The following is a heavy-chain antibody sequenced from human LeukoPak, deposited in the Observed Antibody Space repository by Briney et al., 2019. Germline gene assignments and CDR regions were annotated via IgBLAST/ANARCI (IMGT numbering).Heavy chain of an antibody. CDR1: GGSFSSGGYY. CDR3: ARDRDYGDYNWFDP. CDR2: IYYSGST. V-gene: IGHV4-31*03. D-gene: IGHD4-17*01. Sequence: SETLSLTCTVSGGSFSSGGYYWSWIHQHPGKGLEWIGYIYYSGSTYYNPSLKSRVTISVDTSKNQFSLKLSSVTAADTAVYYCARDRDYGDYNWFDPWGQGTLVTVSS. J-gene: IGHJ5*02.